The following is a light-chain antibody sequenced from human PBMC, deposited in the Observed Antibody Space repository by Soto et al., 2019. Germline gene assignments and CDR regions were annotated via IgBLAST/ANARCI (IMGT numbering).Light chain of an antibody. CDR1: SSDVGGYNY. CDR2: EVT. Sequence: QSVLTQPPSASGSPGQSVTISCTGTSSDVGGYNYVSWYQQHPGKVPKLMIYEVTKRPSGVPHRFSGSKSGNTASLTVSGLQAEDEADYYCSSYAGSNILVFGGGTKLTVL. CDR3: SSYAGSNILV. J-gene: IGLJ3*02. V-gene: IGLV2-8*01.